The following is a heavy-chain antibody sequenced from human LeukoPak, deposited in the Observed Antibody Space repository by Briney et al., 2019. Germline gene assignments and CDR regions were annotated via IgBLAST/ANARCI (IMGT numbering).Heavy chain of an antibody. V-gene: IGHV3-23*01. J-gene: IGHJ4*02. Sequence: RAGGSLRLSCAASGFSFSSYAMSWVRQAPGKGLEWVSAISGSGVSTYYADSVKGRFTISRDNSKNTLYLQMSSLRAEDTAVYYCAKGQIAAAGVYYLDYWGQGALVTVSS. CDR3: AKGQIAAAGVYYLDY. CDR2: ISGSGVST. D-gene: IGHD6-25*01. CDR1: GFSFSSYA.